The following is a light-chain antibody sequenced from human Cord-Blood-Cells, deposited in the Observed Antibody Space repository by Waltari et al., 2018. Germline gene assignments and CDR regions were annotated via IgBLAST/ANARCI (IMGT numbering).Light chain of an antibody. Sequence: DIVMTQSPDSLAVSLGERGTINCKSSQSVLYSSNNKNYLAWYQQKPGQPPKLRIYWASTRESGVPDRFSGSGSGEDFTLSLTSLQADDVAVYYCQKKYSTPWTFGQGTKVELK. J-gene: IGKJ1*01. CDR1: QSVLYSSNNKNY. V-gene: IGKV4-1*01. CDR2: WAS. CDR3: QKKYSTPWT.